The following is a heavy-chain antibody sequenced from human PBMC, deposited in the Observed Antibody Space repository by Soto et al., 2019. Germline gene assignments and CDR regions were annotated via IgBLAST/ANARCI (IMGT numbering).Heavy chain of an antibody. J-gene: IGHJ6*02. CDR1: GFTFSSYG. CDR3: AKVPSYYYYGMDV. CDR2: ISYDGSNK. Sequence: QVQLVESGGGVVQPGRSLRLSCAASGFTFSSYGMHWVRQAPGKGLEWVAVISYDGSNKYYADSVKGRFTISRDNSKNPLYLQMNSLRAEDTAVYYCAKVPSYYYYGMDVWGQGTTVTVSS. V-gene: IGHV3-30*18.